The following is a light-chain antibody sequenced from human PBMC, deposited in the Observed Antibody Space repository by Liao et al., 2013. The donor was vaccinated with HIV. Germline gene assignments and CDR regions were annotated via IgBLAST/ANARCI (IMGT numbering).Light chain of an antibody. J-gene: IGLJ1*01. CDR1: KLGDRY. CDR3: QAWDTNTASYV. CDR2: QNN. Sequence: SYELTQPPSVSVSPGQTASITCSGDKLGDRYACWYQQKPGQSPVLVIYQNNKRPSGIPERFSGSNSGNTATLTISGTQAMDEADYYCQAWDTNTASYVFGTGTKVTVL. V-gene: IGLV3-1*01.